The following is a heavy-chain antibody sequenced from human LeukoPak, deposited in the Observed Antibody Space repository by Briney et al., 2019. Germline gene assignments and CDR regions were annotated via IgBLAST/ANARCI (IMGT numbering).Heavy chain of an antibody. CDR2: IKKTGSET. D-gene: IGHD2-15*01. CDR3: AREDGYCSGGNCYSYFDS. V-gene: IGHV3-7*01. Sequence: GGSLRLSCAASGFTFSSYWMNWVRQAPGKGLEWVAYIKKTGSETYYVDSVKGRFTITRDNTRNSLFLQMYSLRAEDTAVYFCAREDGYCSGGNCYSYFDSWGQGTLVTVSS. J-gene: IGHJ4*02. CDR1: GFTFSSYW.